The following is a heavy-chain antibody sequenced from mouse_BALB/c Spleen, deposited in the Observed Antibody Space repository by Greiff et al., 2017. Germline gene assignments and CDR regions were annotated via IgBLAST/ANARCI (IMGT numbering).Heavy chain of an antibody. J-gene: IGHJ4*01. CDR3: ARDITTVVANYAMDY. V-gene: IGHV2-9*02. D-gene: IGHD1-1*01. CDR2: IWAGGST. CDR1: GFSLTSYG. Sequence: QVHVKQSGPGLVAPSQSLSITCTVSGFSLTSYGVHWVRQPPGKGLEWLGVIWAGGSTNYNSALMSRLSISKDNSKSQVFLKMNSLQTDDTAMYYCARDITTVVANYAMDYWGQGTSVTVSS.